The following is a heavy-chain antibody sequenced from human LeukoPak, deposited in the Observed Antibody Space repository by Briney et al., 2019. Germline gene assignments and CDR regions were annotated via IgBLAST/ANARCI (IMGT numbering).Heavy chain of an antibody. J-gene: IGHJ4*02. D-gene: IGHD1-26*01. V-gene: IGHV1-24*01. CDR1: GYTFTNYY. Sequence: ASVKVSCKASGYTFTNYYVHWVRQAPGKGVEWMGGFDPEDGETIYAQKFQGRVTMTEDTRTDTAYMELSSLRSEDTAVYYCATDREGATGYWGQGTLVTVS. CDR3: ATDREGATGY. CDR2: FDPEDGET.